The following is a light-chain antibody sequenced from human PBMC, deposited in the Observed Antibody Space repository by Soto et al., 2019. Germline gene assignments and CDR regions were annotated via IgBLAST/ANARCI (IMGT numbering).Light chain of an antibody. CDR1: QSISSK. CDR3: QQYGSSLRT. J-gene: IGKJ1*01. CDR2: GAS. V-gene: IGKV3-20*01. Sequence: EIVITQSPSTLSVSPGERATLSCRASQSISSKLAWYQQKPGQAPRLLIYGASTRATGIPDRFSGSGSGTDFTLTISRLEPEDFAVYYCQQYGSSLRTFGQGTKVDIK.